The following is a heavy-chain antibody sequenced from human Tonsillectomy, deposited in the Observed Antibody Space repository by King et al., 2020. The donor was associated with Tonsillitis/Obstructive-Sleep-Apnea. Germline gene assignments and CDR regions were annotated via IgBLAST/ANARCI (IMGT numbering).Heavy chain of an antibody. CDR1: GFIFSDYW. D-gene: IGHD6-13*01. Sequence: VQLVESGGGLVQPGGSLRLSCAASGFIFSDYWMSWVRQAPGKGLEWVANIKKDGSEKYYVDSLKGRFTISRDNAKNSLYLQMNSLRAEDTAVYYCAREYIAAAGLEGAFYYYYGMDVWGQGTTVTVSS. J-gene: IGHJ6*02. V-gene: IGHV3-7*03. CDR3: AREYIAAAGLEGAFYYYYGMDV. CDR2: IKKDGSEK.